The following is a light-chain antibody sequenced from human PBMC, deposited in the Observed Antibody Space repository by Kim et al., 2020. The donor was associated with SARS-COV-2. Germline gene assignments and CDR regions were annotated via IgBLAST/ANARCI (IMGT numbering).Light chain of an antibody. V-gene: IGLV3-21*04. CDR1: NIESKS. CDR3: QVWDSSSSHYV. CDR2: YDN. J-gene: IGLJ1*01. Sequence: SYELTQPPSVSLAPGKTATLTCGGDNIESKSVHWYQQKPGQAPLLAMHYDNDRPSGIPERFSGSNSGNTATLTISRVEDGDEADYYCQVWDSSSSHYVFGSGTKVTVL.